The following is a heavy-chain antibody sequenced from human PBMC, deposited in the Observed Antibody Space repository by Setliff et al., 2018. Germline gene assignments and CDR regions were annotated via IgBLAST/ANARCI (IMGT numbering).Heavy chain of an antibody. D-gene: IGHD5-18*01. CDR2: MRHKAAGYST. CDR3: AKDLDGGYTYGDCFDY. Sequence: PGGSLRLSCAASGFTFSDHRMDWVRLGPGKGLEWIGRMRHKAAGYSTAYADFVKGRFTISRDNSKNTLYLEMNSLRAEDTAVYYCAKDLDGGYTYGDCFDYWGQGTLVTVSS. CDR1: GFTFSDHR. J-gene: IGHJ4*02. V-gene: IGHV3-72*01.